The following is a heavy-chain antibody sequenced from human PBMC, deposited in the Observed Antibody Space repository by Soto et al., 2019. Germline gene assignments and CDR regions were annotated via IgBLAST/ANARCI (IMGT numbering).Heavy chain of an antibody. CDR2: INTSGGST. CDR1: GFTFSSYA. CDR3: ARDPGDGDYYESSGYYYAF. Sequence: GGSLRLSCAASGFTFSSYAMTWVRQAPGKGLEWVSTINTSGGSTYYADSVKGRFTISRDNSKSTLYLQMNSLRAEDTAVYYCARDPGDGDYYESSGYYYAFWGQGTLVTVSS. D-gene: IGHD3-22*01. J-gene: IGHJ4*02. V-gene: IGHV3-23*01.